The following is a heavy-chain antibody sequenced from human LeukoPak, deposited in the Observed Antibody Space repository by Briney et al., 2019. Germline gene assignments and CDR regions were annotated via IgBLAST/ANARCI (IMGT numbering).Heavy chain of an antibody. J-gene: IGHJ4*02. CDR2: INSSGTTT. D-gene: IGHD1-26*01. Sequence: GGSLRLSCAASGFPFSSYEMIWVRQAPGEGLEWASDINSSGTTTYYADSVRGRFTIFRDDAKNSLYLQMNSLRAEDTAVYYCAREGSFYFDNWGQGALVIVSS. V-gene: IGHV3-48*03. CDR1: GFPFSSYE. CDR3: AREGSFYFDN.